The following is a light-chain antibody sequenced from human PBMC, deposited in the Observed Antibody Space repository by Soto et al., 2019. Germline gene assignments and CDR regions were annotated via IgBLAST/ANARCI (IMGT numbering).Light chain of an antibody. CDR2: AAS. CDR1: QSISSY. V-gene: IGKV1-39*01. J-gene: IGKJ5*01. CDR3: QQTYSTLIS. Sequence: DIPITQSQSSLSVSVGDRVTITCRASQSISSYLNWYQQKPGKAPKLLIYAASSLQSGVPSRFSGSGSGTDFTLTISSLQPEDFATYYCQQTYSTLISFGEGTRLEIK.